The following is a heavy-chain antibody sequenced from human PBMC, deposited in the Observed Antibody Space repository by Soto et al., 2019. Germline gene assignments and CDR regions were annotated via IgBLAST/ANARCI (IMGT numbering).Heavy chain of an antibody. D-gene: IGHD5-18*01. CDR3: ARGDTPMARYYYYYGMDV. CDR2: IIPILGIA. J-gene: IGHJ6*02. CDR1: GGTFSSYT. V-gene: IGHV1-69*02. Sequence: QVQLVQSGAEVKKPGSSVKVSCKASGGTFSSYTISWVRQAPGQGLEWMGRIIPILGIANYAQKFQGRVTITAVKSTSTAYMELSSLRSEDTAVYYCARGDTPMARYYYYYGMDVWGQGTTVTVSS.